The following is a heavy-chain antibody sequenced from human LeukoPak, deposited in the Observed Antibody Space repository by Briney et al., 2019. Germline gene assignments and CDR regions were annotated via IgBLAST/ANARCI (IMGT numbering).Heavy chain of an antibody. CDR1: XGSXSSXX. CDR2: IYYSGST. Sequence: SLXCTVSXGSXSSXXWSWIXQXPXKGLEWIGYIYYSGSTNYNPSLKSRVTISVDTSKNQFSLKLSSVTAADTAVYYCARDSDAFDIWGQGTMVTVSS. J-gene: IGHJ3*02. V-gene: IGHV4-59*01. CDR3: ARDSDAFDI.